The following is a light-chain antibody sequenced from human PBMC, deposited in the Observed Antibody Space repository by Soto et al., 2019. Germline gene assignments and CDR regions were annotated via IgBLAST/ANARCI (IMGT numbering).Light chain of an antibody. J-gene: IGLJ3*02. Sequence: NFMLTQPPSVSGSPGKTVILSCTRSTGSIATNYVQWYQQRPGSSPTTVIFEDNKRPSGVPDRFSGSIDRSSNSASLTISGLKTEDEAAYYCQSYDVSRGVFGGGTKLTVL. CDR1: TGSIATNY. CDR3: QSYDVSRGV. V-gene: IGLV6-57*01. CDR2: EDN.